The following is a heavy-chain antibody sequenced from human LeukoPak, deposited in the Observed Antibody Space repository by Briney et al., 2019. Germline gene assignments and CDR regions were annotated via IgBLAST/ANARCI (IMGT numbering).Heavy chain of an antibody. J-gene: IGHJ4*02. CDR2: IYHSGST. CDR1: GYSISSGYY. V-gene: IGHV4-38-2*02. Sequence: SETLSLTCAVSGYSISSGYYWGWIRQPPGKGLEWIGSIYHSGSTYYNPSLKSRVTISVDTSKNQFSLKLSSVTAADTAVYYCARDSRYYYGSGLDYWGQGTLVTVSS. CDR3: ARDSRYYYGSGLDY. D-gene: IGHD3-10*01.